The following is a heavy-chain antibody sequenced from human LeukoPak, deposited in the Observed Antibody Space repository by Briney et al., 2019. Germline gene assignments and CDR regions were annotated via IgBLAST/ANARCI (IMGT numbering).Heavy chain of an antibody. CDR2: ISGSGGST. CDR3: AKDLQGSSWYSPDQ. V-gene: IGHV3-23*01. Sequence: GGSLRLSCAASGFTFSSYAMSWVRQAPGKGLEWVPAISGSGGSTYYADSVKGRFTISRDNSKNTLYLQMNSLRAEDTAIYYCAKDLQGSSWYSPDQWGQGTLVTVSS. J-gene: IGHJ4*02. CDR1: GFTFSSYA. D-gene: IGHD6-13*01.